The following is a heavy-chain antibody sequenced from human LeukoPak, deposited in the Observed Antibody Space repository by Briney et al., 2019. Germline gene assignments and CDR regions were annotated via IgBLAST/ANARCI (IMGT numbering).Heavy chain of an antibody. J-gene: IGHJ4*02. CDR3: ARREGRGGPSDY. V-gene: IGHV4-39*02. Sequence: PSETLSLTCTVPGDSISSSSYYWGWIRQPPGKGLEWIGSISYSGSRYYNPSLKSRVSISGDTSRIHFSMMLSSVTAADTAVYYCARREGRGGPSDYWGQGTLVTVSS. CDR2: ISYSGSR. CDR1: GDSISSSSYY. D-gene: IGHD3-10*01.